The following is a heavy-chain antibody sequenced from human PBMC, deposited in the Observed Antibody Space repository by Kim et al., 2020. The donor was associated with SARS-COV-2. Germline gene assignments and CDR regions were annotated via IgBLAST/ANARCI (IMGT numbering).Heavy chain of an antibody. CDR2: IYYSGST. Sequence: SETLSLTCTVSGGSISSSSYYWGWIRQPPGKGLEWIGSIYYSGSTYYNPSLKSRVTISVDTSKNQLSLKVSSVTAADTAVYYCARHRRLGIIAARPYYFDYWGQGALVTVSS. CDR3: ARHRRLGIIAARPYYFDY. V-gene: IGHV4-39*01. D-gene: IGHD6-6*01. CDR1: GGSISSSSYY. J-gene: IGHJ4*02.